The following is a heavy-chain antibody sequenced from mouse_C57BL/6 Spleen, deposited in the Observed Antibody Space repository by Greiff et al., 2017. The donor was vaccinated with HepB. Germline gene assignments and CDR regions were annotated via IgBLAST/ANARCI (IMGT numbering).Heavy chain of an antibody. CDR2: IDTSDSET. CDR1: GYTFTSYW. V-gene: IGHV1-52*01. J-gene: IGHJ2*01. CDR3: AREGDGYSDY. D-gene: IGHD2-3*01. Sequence: QVQLQQPGAELVRPGSSVKLSCKASGYTFTSYWMHWVKQRPIQGLEWIGNIDTSDSETHYNQKFKDKATLTVDKSSSTAYMQLSSLTSEDSAVYYCAREGDGYSDYWGQGTTLTVSS.